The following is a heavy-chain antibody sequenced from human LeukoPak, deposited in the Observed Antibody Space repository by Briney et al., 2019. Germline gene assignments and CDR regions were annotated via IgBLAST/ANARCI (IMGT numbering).Heavy chain of an antibody. V-gene: IGHV4-59*01. CDR2: IYYSGSI. Sequence: SETLSLTCTVSGGSISSYYWSWIRQPPGKGLEWIGYIYYSGSINYNPSLKSRVTISVDTSKNQFPLKLSSVTAADTAVYYCARAARYYGSGGYYMDVWGKGTTVTISS. J-gene: IGHJ6*03. CDR1: GGSISSYY. D-gene: IGHD3-10*01. CDR3: ARAARYYGSGGYYMDV.